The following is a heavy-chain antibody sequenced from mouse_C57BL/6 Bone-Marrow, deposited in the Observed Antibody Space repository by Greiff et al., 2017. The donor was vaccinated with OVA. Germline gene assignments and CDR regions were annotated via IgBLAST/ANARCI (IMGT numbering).Heavy chain of an antibody. CDR1: GFTFSDYG. CDR3: AKGGYYDYDY. CDR2: ISSGSSTI. J-gene: IGHJ2*01. V-gene: IGHV5-17*01. Sequence: EVQVVESGGGLVKPGGSLKLSCAASGFTFSDYGMHWVRQAPEKGLEWVAYISSGSSTIYYADTVKGRFTISRDNAKNTLFLQMTSLRSEDTAMYYCAKGGYYDYDYWGQGTTLTVSS. D-gene: IGHD2-4*01.